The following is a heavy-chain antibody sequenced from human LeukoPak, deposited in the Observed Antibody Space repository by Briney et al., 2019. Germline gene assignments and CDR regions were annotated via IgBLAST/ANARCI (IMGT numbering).Heavy chain of an antibody. Sequence: PSGTLSLTCTVSGGSISSYYWGWIRQPPGKGLEWIGYIYYSGSTNYNPSLKSRVTISVDTSKNQFSLKLSSVTAADTAVYYCARDRLDVFDYWGQGTLVTVSS. V-gene: IGHV4-59*01. CDR3: ARDRLDVFDY. D-gene: IGHD3/OR15-3a*01. CDR2: IYYSGST. CDR1: GGSISSYY. J-gene: IGHJ4*02.